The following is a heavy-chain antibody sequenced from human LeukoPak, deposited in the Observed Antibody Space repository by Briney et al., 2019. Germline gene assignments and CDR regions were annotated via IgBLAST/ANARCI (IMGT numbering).Heavy chain of an antibody. CDR2: IYYSGST. CDR1: GGSISSSSYY. Sequence: SETLSLTCTVSGGSISSSSYYWGWIRQPPEKGLEWIGSIYYSGSTYYNPSLKSRVTISVDTSKNQFSLKLSSVTAADTAVYYCARGYYYGSGSYYTPFGYWGQGTLVTVSS. V-gene: IGHV4-39*01. CDR3: ARGYYYGSGSYYTPFGY. J-gene: IGHJ4*02. D-gene: IGHD3-10*01.